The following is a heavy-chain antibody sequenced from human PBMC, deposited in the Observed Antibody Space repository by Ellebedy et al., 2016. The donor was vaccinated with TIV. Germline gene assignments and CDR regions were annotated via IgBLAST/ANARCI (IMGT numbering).Heavy chain of an antibody. CDR2: IYPGDSNT. D-gene: IGHD6-25*01. J-gene: IGHJ5*02. CDR3: ARQARGKHNWFDP. CDR1: GYSFSSQW. V-gene: IGHV5-51*01. Sequence: GESLKISCKGSGYSFSSQWIGWVRQLPGKGLEWMGIIYPGDSNTRYSPSFQGQVTISADKSISTAYLQWSSLQASDTAMYYCARQARGKHNWFDPWGQGTLVTVSS.